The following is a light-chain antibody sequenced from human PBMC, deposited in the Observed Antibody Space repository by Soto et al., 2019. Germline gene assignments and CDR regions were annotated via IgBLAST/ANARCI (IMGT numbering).Light chain of an antibody. CDR1: QSVSSSY. CDR2: GAS. J-gene: IGKJ1*01. V-gene: IGKV3-20*01. CDR3: QQYVSSSWT. Sequence: EIVLTQSPGTLSLSPGERATLSCRASQSVSSSYLAWYQQKPGQAPRLLIYGASSRATGIPDRFSGSGSGTDFTLTISRLVPEDFAVYYCQQYVSSSWTFGQGTKVDIK.